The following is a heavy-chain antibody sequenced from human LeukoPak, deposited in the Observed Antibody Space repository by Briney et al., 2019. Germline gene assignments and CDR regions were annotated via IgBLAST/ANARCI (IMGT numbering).Heavy chain of an antibody. Sequence: GGSLRLSCAASGFIFSDYYMSWIRQAPGKGLEWISYISTDDRAIYYADSVKGRFTISRDNANNSLYLQMNSLRVDDTAVYYCARDLDTAMGLDYWSQGTLVTVPS. J-gene: IGHJ4*02. D-gene: IGHD5-18*01. CDR2: ISTDDRAI. CDR3: ARDLDTAMGLDY. CDR1: GFIFSDYY. V-gene: IGHV3-11*01.